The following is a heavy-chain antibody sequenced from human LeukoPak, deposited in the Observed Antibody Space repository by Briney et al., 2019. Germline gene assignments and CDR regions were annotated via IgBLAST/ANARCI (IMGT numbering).Heavy chain of an antibody. CDR3: ATGAYFDH. V-gene: IGHV3-23*01. Sequence: GESLRLSCAASGFTFSRYGMTWVRQAPGKGLEWVSTISDSGGSTYYADSVKGRFTISRDNSKNTLYLQMNSLRAEDTAIYYCATGAYFDHWGQGTLVTVSS. CDR1: GFTFSRYG. J-gene: IGHJ4*02. CDR2: ISDSGGST.